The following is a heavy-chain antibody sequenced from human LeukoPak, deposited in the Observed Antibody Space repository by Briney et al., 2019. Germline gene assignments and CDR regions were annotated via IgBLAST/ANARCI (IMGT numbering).Heavy chain of an antibody. J-gene: IGHJ3*02. D-gene: IGHD6-13*01. V-gene: IGHV3-23*01. CDR3: ARVQRQPLVLDAFDI. Sequence: PGGSLTLSCAGSGFTFSRYAMSWVRQAPGKGLEWVSAISRSGGSTYYADSVKGRSTISRDNSKNTLYLQMNSLRAEDTAVYYCARVQRQPLVLDAFDIWGQGTMVTVSS. CDR2: ISRSGGST. CDR1: GFTFSRYA.